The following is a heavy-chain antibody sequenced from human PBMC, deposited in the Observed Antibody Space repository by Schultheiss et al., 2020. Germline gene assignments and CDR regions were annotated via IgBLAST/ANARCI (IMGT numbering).Heavy chain of an antibody. D-gene: IGHD2-15*01. CDR3: ARDPRYCSGGDCADWFDP. V-gene: IGHV3-11*01. CDR1: GFTFTSFG. J-gene: IGHJ5*02. CDR2: ISRIGSSI. Sequence: GESLKISCAASGFTFTSFGMSWIRQAPGKGLEWISYISRIGSSIYYADSVKGRFTISRDNAKNSLYLQMNSLRAEDTAVYYCARDPRYCSGGDCADWFDPWGQGTLVTVAS.